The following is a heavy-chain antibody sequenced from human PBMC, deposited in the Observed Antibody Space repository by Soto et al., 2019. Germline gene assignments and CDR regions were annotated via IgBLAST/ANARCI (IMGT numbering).Heavy chain of an antibody. V-gene: IGHV1-24*01. CDR1: GYTLTELS. D-gene: IGHD3-10*01. J-gene: IGHJ4*02. Sequence: ASVKVSCKVSGYTLTELSMHWVRQAPGKGLEWMGGFDPEDGETIYARKFQGRVTMTEDTSTDTAYMELSSLRSEDTAVYYCATGSRSSDSGSYYRPLDYWGQGTLVTVSS. CDR2: FDPEDGET. CDR3: ATGSRSSDSGSYYRPLDY.